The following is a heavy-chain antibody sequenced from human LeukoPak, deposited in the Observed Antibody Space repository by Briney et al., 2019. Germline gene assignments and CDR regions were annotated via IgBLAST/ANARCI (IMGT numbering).Heavy chain of an antibody. CDR3: ARGGAEDYYDSSGYYYVSAFDI. J-gene: IGHJ3*02. V-gene: IGHV3-21*01. CDR2: ISSSSSYI. Sequence: GGSLRLSCAASGFTFSSYSMNWVRQAPGKGLEWVSSISSSSSYIYYADSVKRRFTISRDNAKNSLYLQMNSLRAEDTAVYYCARGGAEDYYDSSGYYYVSAFDIWGQGTMVTVSS. CDR1: GFTFSSYS. D-gene: IGHD3-22*01.